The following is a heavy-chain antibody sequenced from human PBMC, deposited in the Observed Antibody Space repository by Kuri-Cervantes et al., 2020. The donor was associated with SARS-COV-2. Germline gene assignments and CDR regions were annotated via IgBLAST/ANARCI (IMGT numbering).Heavy chain of an antibody. Sequence: SETLSLTCAVYGGSFSGYYWSWIRQPPGKGLEWIGSIYYSGSTYYNPSLKSRVTISVDTSKNQLSLKLSSVAAADTAVYYCASRNDMITFGGVIVMGFDYWGQGTLVTVSS. CDR1: GGSFSGYY. J-gene: IGHJ4*02. D-gene: IGHD3-16*02. CDR3: ASRNDMITFGGVIVMGFDY. V-gene: IGHV4-34*01. CDR2: IYYSGST.